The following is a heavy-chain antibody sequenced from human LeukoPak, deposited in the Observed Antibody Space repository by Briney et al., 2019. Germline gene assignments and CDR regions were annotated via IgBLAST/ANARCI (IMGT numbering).Heavy chain of an antibody. CDR2: IYYSGST. Sequence: SETLSLTCAVYGGSFSGYYWSWIRQPPGKGLEWIGSIYYSGSTCYNPSLKSRVTISVDTSKNQFSLKLSSVTAADTAVYYCARVVKDYDILTGYFPAHFDYWGQGTLVTVSS. J-gene: IGHJ4*02. V-gene: IGHV4-34*01. CDR3: ARVVKDYDILTGYFPAHFDY. D-gene: IGHD3-9*01. CDR1: GGSFSGYY.